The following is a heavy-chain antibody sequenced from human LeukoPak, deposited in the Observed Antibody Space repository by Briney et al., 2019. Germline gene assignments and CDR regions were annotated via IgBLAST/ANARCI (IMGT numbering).Heavy chain of an antibody. CDR3: AATLGY. V-gene: IGHV3-74*03. J-gene: IGHJ4*02. CDR2: INSDGTT. CDR1: GFTLSSDW. Sequence: GGSLRLSYAASGFTLSSDWMQWVRQAPGKGLVWVSRINSDGTTKYADSVKGRFTISRDNAKNTLYLQMNSLRAEDTAVYYCAATLGYWGQGTLVTVSS.